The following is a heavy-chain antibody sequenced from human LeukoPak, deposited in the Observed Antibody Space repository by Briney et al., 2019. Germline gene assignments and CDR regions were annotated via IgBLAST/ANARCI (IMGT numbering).Heavy chain of an antibody. J-gene: IGHJ4*02. V-gene: IGHV3-23*01. CDR3: ARGEAGHCGGDCHVRH. CDR2: ISGSGVT. D-gene: IGHD2-21*01. CDR1: GFTFNTYA. Sequence: GGSLRLSCAASGFTFNTYAMTWVRQAPGKGLEWVSGISGSGVTDYADSVKGRFTISRDNAKNTLYLQMNSLRADDTAVYYCARGEAGHCGGDCHVRHWGQGTLVTVSS.